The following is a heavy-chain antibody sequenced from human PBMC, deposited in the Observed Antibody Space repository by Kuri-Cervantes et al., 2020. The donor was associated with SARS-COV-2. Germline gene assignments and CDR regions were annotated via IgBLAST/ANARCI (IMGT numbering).Heavy chain of an antibody. Sequence: ASVKVSCKATGYTSTSYYMHWVRQAPGQGLEWMGIINPSGGSTSYAQKFQGRVTMTRDTSTSTVYMELSSLRSEDTAVYYCARGSAGGRYSNYVLDYWGQGTLVTVSS. D-gene: IGHD4-11*01. CDR1: GYTSTSYY. V-gene: IGHV1-46*01. CDR2: INPSGGST. J-gene: IGHJ4*02. CDR3: ARGSAGGRYSNYVLDY.